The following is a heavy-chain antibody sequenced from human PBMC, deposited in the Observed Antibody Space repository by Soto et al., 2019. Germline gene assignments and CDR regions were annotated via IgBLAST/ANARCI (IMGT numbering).Heavy chain of an antibody. CDR3: AREPRY. CDR1: ALSVSSNY. CDR2: IYSGGST. V-gene: IGHV3-53*01. J-gene: IGHJ4*02. Sequence: GVSMRRSSPASALSVSSNYMNWVRQAPGKGLEWVSVIYSGGSTYYADSVKGRFTISRDNSKNTLFLEMNSLRVEDTAVYYCAREPRYWGQGT.